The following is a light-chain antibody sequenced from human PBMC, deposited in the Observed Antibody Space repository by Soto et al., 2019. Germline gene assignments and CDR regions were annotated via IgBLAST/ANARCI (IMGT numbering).Light chain of an antibody. Sequence: QSVLTQPPSASGSPGQSVTISCTGTSSDVGGYKYVSWYQQHPGKVPKLMIYEVSKRPSGVPDRFSGSKSGNTASLTVSGLQAEDEADYYCAAWDDSLNGWVFGGGTKLTVL. CDR3: AAWDDSLNGWV. J-gene: IGLJ3*02. V-gene: IGLV2-8*01. CDR1: SSDVGGYKY. CDR2: EVS.